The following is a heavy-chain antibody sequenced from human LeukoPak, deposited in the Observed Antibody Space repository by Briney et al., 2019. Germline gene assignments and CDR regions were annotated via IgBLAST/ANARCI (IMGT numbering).Heavy chain of an antibody. CDR1: GFTFSSYG. V-gene: IGHV3-23*01. J-gene: IGHJ4*02. CDR2: ISGSGGST. Sequence: GGTLRLSCAASGFTFSSYGMSWVRQAPGKGLEWVSAISGSGGSTYYADSVKGRFTISRDNAKNSLYLRMNSLRAEDTALYYCARDRGYYYDSSGDGYFDYWGQGTLVTVSS. CDR3: ARDRGYYYDSSGDGYFDY. D-gene: IGHD3-22*01.